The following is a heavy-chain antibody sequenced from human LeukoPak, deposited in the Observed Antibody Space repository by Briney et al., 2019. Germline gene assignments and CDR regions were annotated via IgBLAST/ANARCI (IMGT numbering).Heavy chain of an antibody. CDR2: IYYSGST. CDR1: GGSINSNSYY. Sequence: PSETLSLTCTVSGGSINSNSYYWGWIRQPPGKGLEWIGSIYYSGSTYYNPSLKSRVTISVDTSKNQFSLKLSSVTAADTAVYYCARGRGSGWYEEKFDYWGQGTLVTVSS. CDR3: ARGRGSGWYEEKFDY. V-gene: IGHV4-39*01. J-gene: IGHJ4*02. D-gene: IGHD6-19*01.